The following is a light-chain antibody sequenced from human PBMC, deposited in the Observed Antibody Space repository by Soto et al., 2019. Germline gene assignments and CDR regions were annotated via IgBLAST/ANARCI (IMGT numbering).Light chain of an antibody. CDR1: SSDIGGYNY. Sequence: QSALTQPASVSGSPGQSITISCTGGSSDIGGYNYVSWYQQHPGTAPKLMIYEVSNRPSGVSNRCSGSKSGNTASLTISGLQAEDEADYYCSSYTTSSTVLFAGGTQLTVL. J-gene: IGLJ2*01. V-gene: IGLV2-14*01. CDR2: EVS. CDR3: SSYTTSSTVL.